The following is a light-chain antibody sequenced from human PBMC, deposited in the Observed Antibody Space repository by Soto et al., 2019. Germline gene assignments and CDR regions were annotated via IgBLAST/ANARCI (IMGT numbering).Light chain of an antibody. J-gene: IGKJ5*01. CDR3: QQLNRYPL. V-gene: IGKV3-15*01. Sequence: DIVMTQSPATLSVAPGERVTFSCRASQGVSRKLAWYQHKPGQAPRLLISGASTGATGIPARFSGSGSGTEFTLTISSLQSEDFATDYCQQLNRYPLFGQGTRLEIK. CDR1: QGVSRK. CDR2: GAS.